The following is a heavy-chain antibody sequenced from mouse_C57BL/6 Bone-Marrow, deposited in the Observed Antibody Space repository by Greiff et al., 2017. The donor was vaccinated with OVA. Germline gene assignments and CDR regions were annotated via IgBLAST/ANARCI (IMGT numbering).Heavy chain of an antibody. J-gene: IGHJ1*03. CDR2: ISNGGGST. V-gene: IGHV5-12*01. Sequence: EVKLVESGGGLVQPGGSLKLSCAASGFTFSDYYMYWVRQTPEKRLEWVAYISNGGGSTYYPDTVKGRFTISRDNAKNTLYLQMSRLKSEDTDMYYCARRNFYWYFDVWGTGTTVTVSS. CDR1: GFTFSDYY. CDR3: ARRNFYWYFDV.